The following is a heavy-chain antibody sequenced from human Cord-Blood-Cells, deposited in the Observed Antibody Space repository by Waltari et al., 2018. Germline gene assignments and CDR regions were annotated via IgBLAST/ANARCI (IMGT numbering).Heavy chain of an antibody. D-gene: IGHD7-27*01. Sequence: QLQLQESGPGLVKPSETLSLTCPVSGGPISRSSYYWGLIRQPPGKGLEWIGSIYYSGSTYYNPSLKSRVTISVDTSKNQFSLKLSSVTAADTAVYYCASSTGDDAFDIWGQGTMVTVSS. CDR3: ASSTGDDAFDI. V-gene: IGHV4-39*01. J-gene: IGHJ3*02. CDR1: GGPISRSSYY. CDR2: IYYSGST.